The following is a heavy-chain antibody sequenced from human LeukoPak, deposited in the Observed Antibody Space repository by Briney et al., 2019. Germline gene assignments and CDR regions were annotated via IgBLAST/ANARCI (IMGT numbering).Heavy chain of an antibody. CDR3: AKAPRSSSWSPVYGMDV. CDR1: GFTFSSYA. V-gene: IGHV3-23*01. Sequence: GGSLRLSCAASGFTFSSYAMSWVRQAPGKGLVWVSAISGSGGSTYYADSVKGRFTISRDNSKNTLYLQMNSLRAEDTAVYYCAKAPRSSSWSPVYGMDVWGQGTTVTVSS. CDR2: ISGSGGST. D-gene: IGHD6-13*01. J-gene: IGHJ6*02.